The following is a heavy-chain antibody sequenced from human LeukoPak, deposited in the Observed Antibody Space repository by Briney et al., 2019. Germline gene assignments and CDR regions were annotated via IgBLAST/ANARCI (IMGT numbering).Heavy chain of an antibody. J-gene: IGHJ4*02. CDR1: GGSISSYY. CDR3: ARLRLDYYDSSGLDY. D-gene: IGHD3-22*01. V-gene: IGHV4-59*08. CDR2: IYYSGST. Sequence: SETLSLTCTVSGGSISSYYWSWIRQPPGKGLEWIGYIYYSGSTNYNPSLKSRVTISVDTSKNQFSLKLSSVTAADTAVYYCARLRLDYYDSSGLDYWGQGTLVTVSS.